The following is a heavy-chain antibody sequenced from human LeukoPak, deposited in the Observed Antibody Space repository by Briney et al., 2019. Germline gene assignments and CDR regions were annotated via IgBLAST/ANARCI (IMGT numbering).Heavy chain of an antibody. CDR1: GFTFSSHN. CDR2: ISTSSTIV. V-gene: IGHV3-48*01. CDR3: AKAPRYHYYDSSGYFDY. Sequence: GGSLRLSCAASGFTFSSHNMNWVRQAPGKGLEWVSYISTSSTIVYYAESVKGRFTISRDNSKNTLYLQMNSLRAEDTAVYYCAKAPRYHYYDSSGYFDYWGQGTLVTVSS. J-gene: IGHJ4*02. D-gene: IGHD3-22*01.